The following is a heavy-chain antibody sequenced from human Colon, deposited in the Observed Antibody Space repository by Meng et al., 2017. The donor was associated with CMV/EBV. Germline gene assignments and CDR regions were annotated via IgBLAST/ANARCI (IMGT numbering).Heavy chain of an antibody. Sequence: TCTVSDDSISSTNYFWTWIRQPPGKGLESIGYISHNGDTYYNPSLQSRVSISLDTSKNHFSLKLSSVTAADTAIYYCARDRYRLGPDSWGQGTLVTVSS. V-gene: IGHV4-30-4*01. CDR3: ARDRYRLGPDS. D-gene: IGHD6-19*01. J-gene: IGHJ4*02. CDR2: ISHNGDT. CDR1: DDSISSTNYF.